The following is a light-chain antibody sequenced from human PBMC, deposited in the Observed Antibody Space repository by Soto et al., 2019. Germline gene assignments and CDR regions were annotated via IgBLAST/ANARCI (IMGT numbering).Light chain of an antibody. CDR1: SSNIGSNY. CDR3: AAWDDSLSARSV. J-gene: IGLJ3*02. CDR2: RNN. V-gene: IGLV1-47*01. Sequence: QSVLTQPPSASGTPGQRVTISCSGSSSNIGSNYVYWYQQLPGTAPKLLIYRNNQRPSGVPDRFSGSKSGTSASLAISGLRSEDEADYYCAAWDDSLSARSVFGGGTKVTVL.